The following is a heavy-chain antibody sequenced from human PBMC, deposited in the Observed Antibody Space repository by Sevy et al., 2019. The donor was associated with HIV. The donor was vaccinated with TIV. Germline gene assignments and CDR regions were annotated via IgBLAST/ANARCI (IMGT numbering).Heavy chain of an antibody. CDR2: LSFGCGEI. Sequence: GGYLRLSCAASGFTFSKYSMSWVRQPPGKGLEWVSTLSFGCGEINHADSVKGRFTISRDTSKNSLYLQMNNLRAEDTAVYYCAREGCTKPHDYWGQGTLVTVSS. D-gene: IGHD2-8*01. CDR3: AREGCTKPHDY. J-gene: IGHJ4*02. CDR1: GFTFSKYS. V-gene: IGHV3-23*01.